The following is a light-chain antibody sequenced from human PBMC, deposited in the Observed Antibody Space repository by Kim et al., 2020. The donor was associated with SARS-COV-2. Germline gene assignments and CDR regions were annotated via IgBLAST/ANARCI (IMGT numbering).Light chain of an antibody. V-gene: IGLV1-51*01. Sequence: GQKVSISCAGTGSNIGSNVVSWYKQFPRAAPKLLIYDNDKRPSGIPDRFSGSKSGTSGTLGITGLQTGDEAEYYCATWDSSLTSYVFGIGTKVTVL. CDR3: ATWDSSLTSYV. J-gene: IGLJ1*01. CDR2: DND. CDR1: GSNIGSNV.